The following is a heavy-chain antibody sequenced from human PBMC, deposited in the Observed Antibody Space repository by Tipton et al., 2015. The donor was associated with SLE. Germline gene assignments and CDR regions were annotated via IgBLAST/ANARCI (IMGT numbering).Heavy chain of an antibody. J-gene: IGHJ1*01. CDR1: GVSISSTVFY. Sequence: TLSLTCTVSGVSISSTVFYWGWIRQPPGKGLEWIGTTSDTEGTYYNPSLKSRASISADASKNHFSLKLNSVTAADTAVYYCATNGHGETYEFFTEYLRHWGQGTLVTVSS. CDR2: TSDTEGT. V-gene: IGHV4-39*02. D-gene: IGHD5-12*01. CDR3: ATNGHGETYEFFTEYLRH.